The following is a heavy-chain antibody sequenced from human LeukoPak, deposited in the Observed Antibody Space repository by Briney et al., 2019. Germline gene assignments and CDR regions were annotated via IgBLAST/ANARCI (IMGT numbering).Heavy chain of an antibody. CDR1: GYSFTSYW. Sequence: GEFLKISSKGSGYSFTSYWIGWLRQMPEKVLGLVGIIYPGDSDTRDSPSFQGRVTISADKSISTAYLQWSSLKASDTAMYYCARHGEYCGGDCYAGMDVWGQGTTVTVSS. V-gene: IGHV5-51*01. CDR3: ARHGEYCGGDCYAGMDV. D-gene: IGHD2-21*02. J-gene: IGHJ6*02. CDR2: IYPGDSDT.